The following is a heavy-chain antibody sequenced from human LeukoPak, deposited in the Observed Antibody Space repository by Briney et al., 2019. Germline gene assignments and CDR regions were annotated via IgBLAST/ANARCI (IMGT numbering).Heavy chain of an antibody. CDR1: GGSISSYY. D-gene: IGHD6-19*01. Sequence: SETLSLTCIVSGGSISSYYWSWIRQPPGKGLEWIGYIYYSGSTNYNPSLKSRVTISVDTSKNQFSLKLSSVTAADTAVYYCTRAGIAVAAPDYWGQGTLVTVSS. CDR2: IYYSGST. CDR3: TRAGIAVAAPDY. J-gene: IGHJ4*02. V-gene: IGHV4-59*01.